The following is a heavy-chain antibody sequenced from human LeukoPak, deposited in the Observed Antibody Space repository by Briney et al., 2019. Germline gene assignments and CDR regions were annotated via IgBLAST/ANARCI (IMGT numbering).Heavy chain of an antibody. J-gene: IGHJ3*02. CDR2: INPNSGGT. CDR3: ARAVCGSTSCYADAFDI. Sequence: ASVKVSCKASGYTFTGYYMHWVRQAPGQGLEWMGWINPNSGGTNYAQKFQGWVTMTRDTSISTAYMELSRLRSDDTAVYYCARAVCGSTSCYADAFDIWGQGTMVTVSS. CDR1: GYTFTGYY. V-gene: IGHV1-2*04. D-gene: IGHD2-2*01.